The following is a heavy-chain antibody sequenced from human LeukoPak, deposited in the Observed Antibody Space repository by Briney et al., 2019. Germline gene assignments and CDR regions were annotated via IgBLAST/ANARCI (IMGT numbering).Heavy chain of an antibody. CDR3: AKQLGYCSSTSCRSNYYYYGMDV. D-gene: IGHD2-2*01. V-gene: IGHV3-21*04. CDR1: GFTFSSYS. Sequence: PGGSLRLSCAASGFTFSSYSMNWVRQAPGKGLEWVSSISSSSSYTYYADSVKGRFTISRDNSKNTLYLQMNSLRAEDTAVYYCAKQLGYCSSTSCRSNYYYYGMDVWGQGTTVTVSS. J-gene: IGHJ6*02. CDR2: ISSSSSYT.